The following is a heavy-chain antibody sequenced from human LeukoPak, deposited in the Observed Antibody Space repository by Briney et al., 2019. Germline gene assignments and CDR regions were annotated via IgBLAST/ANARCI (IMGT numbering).Heavy chain of an antibody. J-gene: IGHJ5*02. D-gene: IGHD2/OR15-2a*01. CDR3: ARHLSTWTLDFDH. CDR1: GSSISSAGSY. V-gene: IGHV4-31*03. Sequence: SQTLSLTCTVSGSSISSAGSYWSWIRQHPGKGLEWIGFIYYSGSTTYIPSLKSRLTISADTSKNQISLKLSSVTAADTAVYYCARHLSTWTLDFDHWGQGTLVTVSS. CDR2: IYYSGST.